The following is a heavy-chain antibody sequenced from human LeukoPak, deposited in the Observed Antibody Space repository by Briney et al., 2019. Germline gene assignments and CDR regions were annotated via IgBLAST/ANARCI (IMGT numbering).Heavy chain of an antibody. J-gene: IGHJ6*04. V-gene: IGHV4-34*01. Sequence: PSETLSLTCAVYGGSFSGYYWSWLRQPPGKGLEWLGEINHSGSTNYNPSLKSRVTISVDTSKNQFSLKLSSVTAADTAVYYCARVVYGSGSRYGMDVWGKGTTVTVSS. CDR1: GGSFSGYY. CDR3: ARVVYGSGSRYGMDV. CDR2: INHSGST. D-gene: IGHD3-10*01.